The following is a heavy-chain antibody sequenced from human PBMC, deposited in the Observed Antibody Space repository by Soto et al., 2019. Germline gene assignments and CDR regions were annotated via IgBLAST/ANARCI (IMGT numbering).Heavy chain of an antibody. Sequence: VGSLRLSCAASGFTFSNAWMSWVRQVPGKGLEWVGRIKSKTDGGTRDYAAPVKGRFTISREDSKKTMYLQMNSLKAEDTGVYDCTRGSYQGNYYYYGMDVWGQGTTVTVSS. CDR1: GFTFSNAW. CDR2: IKSKTDGGTR. D-gene: IGHD1-26*01. J-gene: IGHJ6*02. CDR3: TRGSYQGNYYYYGMDV. V-gene: IGHV3-15*01.